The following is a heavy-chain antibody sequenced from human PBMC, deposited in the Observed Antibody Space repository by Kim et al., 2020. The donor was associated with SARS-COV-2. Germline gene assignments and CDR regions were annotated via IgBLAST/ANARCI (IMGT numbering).Heavy chain of an antibody. CDR3: ARETVTIFGVVPRYFDC. J-gene: IGHJ4*03. Sequence: GGSLRLSCAAYGFTFSSYAMHWVRQAPGKGLEWVAVISYDGSNKYYADSVKGRFTISRDNSKNTLYLQMNSLRAEDTAVYYCARETVTIFGVVPRYFDC. D-gene: IGHD3-3*01. CDR1: GFTFSSYA. V-gene: IGHV3-30-3*01. CDR2: ISYDGSNK.